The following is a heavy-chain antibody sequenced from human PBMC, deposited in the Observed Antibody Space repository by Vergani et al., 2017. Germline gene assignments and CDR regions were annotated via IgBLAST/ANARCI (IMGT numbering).Heavy chain of an antibody. Sequence: QVQLVESGGGVVQPGRSLRLSCAASGLTFSSYGMHWVRQAPGKGLEWVAVISYDGSNKYYADSVKGRFTISRDNSKNTLYLQMNSLRAEDTAVYYCAKDQVPAATWKWFDPWGQGTLVTVSS. J-gene: IGHJ5*02. CDR1: GLTFSSYG. CDR2: ISYDGSNK. CDR3: AKDQVPAATWKWFDP. D-gene: IGHD2-2*01. V-gene: IGHV3-30*18.